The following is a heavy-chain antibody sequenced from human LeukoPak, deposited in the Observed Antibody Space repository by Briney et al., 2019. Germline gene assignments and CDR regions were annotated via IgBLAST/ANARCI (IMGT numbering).Heavy chain of an antibody. J-gene: IGHJ4*02. V-gene: IGHV3-23*01. CDR3: AKVKDDHNVDPEFDY. CDR1: GFTFSNYG. CDR2: ISASASST. Sequence: GGSLRLSCAASGFTFSNYGMAWVRPVPGKGLEWVSAISASASSTYYTDSVKGRFTISRDNSKNTLYLQMSSLRAEDTAVYYCAKVKDDHNVDPEFDYWGQGSLVTVSS. D-gene: IGHD5-12*01.